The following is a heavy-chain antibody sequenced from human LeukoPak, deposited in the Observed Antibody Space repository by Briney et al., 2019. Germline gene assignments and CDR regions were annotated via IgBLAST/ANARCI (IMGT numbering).Heavy chain of an antibody. CDR1: GFSFSSYN. CDR2: ITSSGSYM. CDR3: ARDPYSVSYGGYYHYYMDV. Sequence: PGGSLRLSCAASGFSFSSYNMNWARQAPGKGPEWVSSITSSGSYMFYADSVKGRFTISRDNAENSLYLQMNSLRVEDTAVYFCARDPYSVSYGGYYHYYMDVWGKGTTVTVSS. D-gene: IGHD1-26*01. V-gene: IGHV3-21*01. J-gene: IGHJ6*03.